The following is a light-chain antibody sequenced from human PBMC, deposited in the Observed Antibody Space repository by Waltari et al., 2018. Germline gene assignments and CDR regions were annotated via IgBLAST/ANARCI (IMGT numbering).Light chain of an antibody. CDR3: QQRSNWWT. J-gene: IGKJ1*01. V-gene: IGKV3-11*01. CDR2: DAS. Sequence: EIVLTQSPDTLSLSPGERATLSCRASQSISTYLAWYQQSPGQAPRLLIYDASNRATGIPARFSGSGSGTDFTITISSLEPEDFAVYYCQQRSNWWTFGQGTKVEIK. CDR1: QSISTY.